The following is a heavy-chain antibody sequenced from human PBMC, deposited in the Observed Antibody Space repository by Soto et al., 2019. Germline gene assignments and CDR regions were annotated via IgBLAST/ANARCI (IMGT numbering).Heavy chain of an antibody. CDR3: ARTTYSSSSPWFDP. V-gene: IGHV4-59*01. CDR1: GGSIRGYY. D-gene: IGHD6-6*01. CDR2: INYSGST. Sequence: PSETLCVTCAVDGGSIRGYYWTWIRQNPGKGLEWIGYINYSGSTNYNPSLKSRVTISVDTSKNQFSLKLSSVTAADTAVYYCARTTYSSSSPWFDPWGQGTLVTVSS. J-gene: IGHJ5*02.